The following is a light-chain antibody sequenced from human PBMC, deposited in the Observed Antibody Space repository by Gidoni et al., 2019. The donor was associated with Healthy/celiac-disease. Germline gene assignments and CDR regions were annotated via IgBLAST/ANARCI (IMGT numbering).Light chain of an antibody. CDR1: QSVSSN. CDR2: GAS. V-gene: IGKV3-15*01. CDR3: QQYNNWPPLT. Sequence: DTVMTQSPATLSVSPGERATLSCRASQSVSSNLAWYQQKTGQAPRLLIYGASTRATGIPARFSGSGSGTEFTITISSLQSEDFAVYYCQQYNNWPPLTFGGGTKVEIK. J-gene: IGKJ4*01.